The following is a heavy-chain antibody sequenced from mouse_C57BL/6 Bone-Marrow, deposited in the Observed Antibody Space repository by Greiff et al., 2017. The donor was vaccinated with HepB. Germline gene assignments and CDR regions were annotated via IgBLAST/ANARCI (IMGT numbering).Heavy chain of an antibody. CDR3: TRYYYGSSYAWFAY. J-gene: IGHJ3*01. D-gene: IGHD1-1*01. CDR2: IYPGNSDT. V-gene: IGHV1-5*01. Sequence: EVKLVESGTVLARPGASVKMSCKTSGYTFTSYWMHWVKQRPGQGLEWIGAIYPGNSDTSYNQKFKGKAKLTAVTSASTAYMELSSLTNEDSAVYYCTRYYYGSSYAWFAYWGQGTLVTVSA. CDR1: GYTFTSYW.